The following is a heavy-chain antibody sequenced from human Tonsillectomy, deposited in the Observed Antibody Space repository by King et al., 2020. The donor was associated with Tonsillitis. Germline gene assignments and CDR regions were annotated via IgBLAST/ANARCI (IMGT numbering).Heavy chain of an antibody. V-gene: IGHV3-21*01. CDR3: ERDPSVTTTDAFDI. D-gene: IGHD4-17*01. CDR2: ISSSSTYI. J-gene: IGHJ3*02. CDR1: GFTFSRYS. Sequence: VQLVESGGGLVKAGGSLRLSCAGSGFTFSRYSMNWVRQAPGKGLEWVSSISSSSTYIYYTDSVKGRFTISRDNAKNSLYLQMNSLRAEDTAVYYCERDPSVTTTDAFDIWGQGTMLTVSS.